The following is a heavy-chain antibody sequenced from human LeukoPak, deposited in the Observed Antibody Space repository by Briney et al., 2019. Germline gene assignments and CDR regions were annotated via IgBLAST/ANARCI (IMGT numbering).Heavy chain of an antibody. V-gene: IGHV3-23*01. D-gene: IGHD4-17*01. Sequence: GGSLRLSCAASGFTFSDYALNWVRQAPGKGLEWVSTISGNGDRAYYADSLKGRFTISRDKSKNTLYLQMNSLRVEDTAVYYCARDGVGDYGDWYFDLWGRGTLVTVSS. J-gene: IGHJ2*01. CDR1: GFTFSDYA. CDR2: ISGNGDRA. CDR3: ARDGVGDYGDWYFDL.